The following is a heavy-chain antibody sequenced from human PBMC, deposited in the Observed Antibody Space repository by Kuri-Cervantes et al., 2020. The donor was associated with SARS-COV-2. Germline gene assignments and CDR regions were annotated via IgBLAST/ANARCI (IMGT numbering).Heavy chain of an antibody. J-gene: IGHJ4*02. CDR1: GYSISSGYY. CDR2: IYHSGST. D-gene: IGHD3-3*01. CDR3: ARLPIYFGAHYFDY. Sequence: LETLSLTCAVSGYSISSGYYWGWIRQPPGKGLEWIGSIYHSGSTYYNPSLKSRVTISVDTSKNQFSLKLSSVTAADTAVYYCARLPIYFGAHYFDYWGQGTLVTVSS. V-gene: IGHV4-38-2*01.